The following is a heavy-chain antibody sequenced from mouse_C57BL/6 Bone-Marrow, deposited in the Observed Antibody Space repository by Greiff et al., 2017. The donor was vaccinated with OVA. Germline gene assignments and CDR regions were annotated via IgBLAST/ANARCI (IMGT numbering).Heavy chain of an antibody. Sequence: DVHLVESGAELVRPGASVKLSCTASGFNIKDDYMHWVKQRPEQGLEWIGWIDPENGDTEYASQFQGKATITADTSSNTAYLQLSSLTSEDTAVYYCTCTTVVARGGDWYFDVWGTGTTVTVSS. J-gene: IGHJ1*03. D-gene: IGHD1-1*01. CDR2: IDPENGDT. CDR1: GFNIKDDY. CDR3: TCTTVVARGGDWYFDV. V-gene: IGHV14-4*01.